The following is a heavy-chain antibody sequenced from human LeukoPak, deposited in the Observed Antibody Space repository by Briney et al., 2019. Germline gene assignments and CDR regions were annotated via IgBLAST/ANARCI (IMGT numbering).Heavy chain of an antibody. CDR1: GCTFTSYA. CDR3: ARVLVGYGDYRVNYYYYYGMDV. J-gene: IGHJ6*02. Sequence: ASVKVSCKASGCTFTSYAMHWVRQAPGQRLEWMGWINTNTGNPTYAQGFTGRFVFSLDTSVSTAYLQISSLKAEDTAVYYCARVLVGYGDYRVNYYYYYGMDVWGQGTTVTVSS. D-gene: IGHD4-17*01. V-gene: IGHV7-4-1*02. CDR2: INTNTGNP.